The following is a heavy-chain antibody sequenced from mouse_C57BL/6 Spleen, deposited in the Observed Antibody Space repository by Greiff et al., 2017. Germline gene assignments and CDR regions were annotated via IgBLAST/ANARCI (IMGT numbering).Heavy chain of an antibody. V-gene: IGHV1-63*01. Sequence: VNVVESGAELVRPGTSVKMSCKASGYTFTNYWIGWAKQRPGHGLEWIGDIYPGGGYTNYNEKFKGKATLTADKSSSTAYMQFSSLTSEDSAIYYCARQLRLRALDYWGQGTTLTVSS. CDR2: IYPGGGYT. CDR1: GYTFTNYW. CDR3: ARQLRLRALDY. J-gene: IGHJ2*01. D-gene: IGHD3-2*02.